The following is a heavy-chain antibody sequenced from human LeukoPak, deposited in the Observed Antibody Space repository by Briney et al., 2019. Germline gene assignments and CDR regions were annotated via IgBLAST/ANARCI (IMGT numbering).Heavy chain of an antibody. CDR3: ARSPLDHYDVSGYYRRVAFDI. D-gene: IGHD3-22*01. V-gene: IGHV4-38-2*02. J-gene: IGHJ3*02. CDR1: GYSISSGYY. CDR2: IYHSGST. Sequence: SETLSLTCTVSGYSISSGYYWGWIRQPPGKGLEWIGSIYHSGSTYYNPSLKSRVTISVDTSKNQFSLKLNSVTAADTAVYYCARSPLDHYDVSGYYRRVAFDIWGQGTMVTVSS.